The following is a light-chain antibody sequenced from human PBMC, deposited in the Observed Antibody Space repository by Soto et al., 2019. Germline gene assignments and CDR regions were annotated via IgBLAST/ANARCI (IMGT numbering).Light chain of an antibody. V-gene: IGKV3-15*01. Sequence: EIVMTQSPDTLSVSPGERATLSCRASQSVSSKLAWYQQKPGQAPSLLIYGASTRATGIPVRFSGSGSGTEFTLTISSLQSEDSAVYHCQQYNDWPPRYTFGQGTKLEIK. CDR2: GAS. CDR3: QQYNDWPPRYT. CDR1: QSVSSK. J-gene: IGKJ2*01.